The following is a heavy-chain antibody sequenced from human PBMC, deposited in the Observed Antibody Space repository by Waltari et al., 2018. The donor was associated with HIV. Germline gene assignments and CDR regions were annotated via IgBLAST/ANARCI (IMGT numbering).Heavy chain of an antibody. Sequence: QVQLVQSGAEVKKPGASVKVSCKASGYTFTSYDINWVRQATGQGLEWMGWMNPNSGNTGYAQKCQGRVTMTRNTSISTAYMELSSLRSEDTAVYYCARGALYCSSTSCYTRDAFDIWGQGTMVTVSS. CDR3: ARGALYCSSTSCYTRDAFDI. CDR1: GYTFTSYD. J-gene: IGHJ3*02. CDR2: MNPNSGNT. D-gene: IGHD2-2*02. V-gene: IGHV1-8*01.